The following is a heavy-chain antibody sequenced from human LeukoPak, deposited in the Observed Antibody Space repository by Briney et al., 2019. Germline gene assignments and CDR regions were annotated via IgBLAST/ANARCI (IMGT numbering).Heavy chain of an antibody. Sequence: GGSLRLSCAASGFTFSSYTMNWVRQAPGKGLEWVSYISRSSSTIYYADSVKGRFTISRDKSKNTLYMQMNSLRAEDTAVYYCARGGGQWLVPGFDYWGQGTLVTVSS. CDR3: ARGGGQWLVPGFDY. J-gene: IGHJ4*02. V-gene: IGHV3-48*01. D-gene: IGHD6-19*01. CDR2: ISRSSSTI. CDR1: GFTFSSYT.